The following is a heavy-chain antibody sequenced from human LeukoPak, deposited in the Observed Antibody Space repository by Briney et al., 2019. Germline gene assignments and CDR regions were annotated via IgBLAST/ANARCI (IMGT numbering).Heavy chain of an antibody. CDR2: ISDSGTKK. D-gene: IGHD6-13*01. V-gene: IGHV3-30-3*01. Sequence: GSLRLSCAASGFTFSTYAMHWVRQAPGKGLEWVAVISDSGTKKYYADSVKGRFTLSRDNSKNMLYLQMNSLRVEDTAVYYCARDRVGGAVDYWGQGTLVTVSS. CDR1: GFTFSTYA. J-gene: IGHJ4*02. CDR3: ARDRVGGAVDY.